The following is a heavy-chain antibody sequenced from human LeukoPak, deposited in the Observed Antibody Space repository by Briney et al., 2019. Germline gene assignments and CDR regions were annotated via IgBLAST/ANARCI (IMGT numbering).Heavy chain of an antibody. Sequence: PGRSLRLSCAASGFTFSSSAMHWVRQAPGKGLEWVAVISYDGSNKYYADSVKGRFTISRDNSKNTPYLQMNSLRAEDTAVYYCARTFTYYDFWGYYGMDVWGQGTTVTVSS. CDR1: GFTFSSSA. V-gene: IGHV3-30*04. D-gene: IGHD3-3*01. CDR3: ARTFTYYDFWGYYGMDV. J-gene: IGHJ6*02. CDR2: ISYDGSNK.